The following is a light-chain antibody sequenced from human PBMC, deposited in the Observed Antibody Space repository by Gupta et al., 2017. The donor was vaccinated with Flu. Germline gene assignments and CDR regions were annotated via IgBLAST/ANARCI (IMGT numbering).Light chain of an antibody. CDR3: QQYYSTRTVT. Sequence: DIVMTQSPDSLAVSLGERATINCKSSQSVFYGSNNKNYLAGYQQKPGQPPRLLIYWASTRESGVPDRFSGSGSGTDFTLTISSLQAEDVAVYYCQQYYSTRTVTFGQGTRLEIK. J-gene: IGKJ5*01. CDR1: QSVFYGSNNKNY. CDR2: WAS. V-gene: IGKV4-1*01.